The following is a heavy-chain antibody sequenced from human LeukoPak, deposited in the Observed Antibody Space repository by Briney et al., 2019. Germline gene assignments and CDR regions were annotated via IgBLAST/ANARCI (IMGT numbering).Heavy chain of an antibody. V-gene: IGHV1-69*13. CDR3: ARVVTPRYCSTPSCYWKGWFDP. CDR1: GGTFSRYA. Sequence: ASVKVSCKASGGTFSRYAMSWVRQAPGQGLEWMGGIIPIFGTASFAQRFQGRVTITADESTGTAYMELSSLRSEDTAVYYCARVVTPRYCSTPSCYWKGWFDPWGQGTLVTVSS. J-gene: IGHJ5*02. CDR2: IIPIFGTA. D-gene: IGHD2-2*01.